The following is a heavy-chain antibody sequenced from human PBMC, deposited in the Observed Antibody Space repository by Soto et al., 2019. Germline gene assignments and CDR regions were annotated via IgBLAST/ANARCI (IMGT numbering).Heavy chain of an antibody. V-gene: IGHV4-31*03. CDR3: ARERAGYCISTSCYGFWFDP. J-gene: IGHJ5*02. D-gene: IGHD2-2*03. Sequence: SETLSLTCTVSGGSISSGGYYWSWIRQHPGKGLEWIGYIYYSGSTYYNPSLKSRVTISVDTSKNQFSLKLSSVTAADTAVYYFARERAGYCISTSCYGFWFDPWGQGTLVTSPQ. CDR2: IYYSGST. CDR1: GGSISSGGYY.